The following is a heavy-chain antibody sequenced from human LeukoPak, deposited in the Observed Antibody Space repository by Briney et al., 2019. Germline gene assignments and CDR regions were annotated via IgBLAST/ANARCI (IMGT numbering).Heavy chain of an antibody. D-gene: IGHD6-19*01. CDR3: ATKQWLAPPPDS. Sequence: GRSLRLSCAAASFTVSKYWMLWVRQAPGGGRESVSRINTDGTVTTYADSVKGRFTVSKDNADNTMFLQMNSVRDEDTAVYYCATKQWLAPPPDSWGQGTPVTVSS. J-gene: IGHJ4*02. CDR1: SFTVSKYW. V-gene: IGHV3-74*01. CDR2: INTDGTVT.